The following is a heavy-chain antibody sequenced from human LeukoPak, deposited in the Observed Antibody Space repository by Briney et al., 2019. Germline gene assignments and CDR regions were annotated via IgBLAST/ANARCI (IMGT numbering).Heavy chain of an antibody. CDR2: INPNSGGT. V-gene: IGHV1-2*04. CDR3: ARDQSGLYSSGWYLSGFDP. Sequence: GASVKVSCKASGYTFTSYGISWVRQAPGQGLEWMGWINPNSGGTNYAQKFQGWVTMTRDTSISTAYMELSRLRSDDTAVYYCARDQSGLYSSGWYLSGFDPWGQGTLVTVSS. D-gene: IGHD6-19*01. CDR1: GYTFTSYG. J-gene: IGHJ5*02.